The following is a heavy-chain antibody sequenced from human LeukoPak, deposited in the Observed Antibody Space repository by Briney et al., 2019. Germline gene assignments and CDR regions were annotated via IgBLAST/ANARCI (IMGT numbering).Heavy chain of an antibody. V-gene: IGHV3-9*01. J-gene: IGHJ3*02. CDR3: AKVQREWLGRTDAFDI. Sequence: PGRSLRLSCAASGFTFDEYTMHWVRQAPGKGLEWVSGISWKSGTIGYADSVKGRFTISRDNSKNTLYLQMNSLRAEDTAVYYCAKVQREWLGRTDAFDIWGQGTMVTVSS. CDR2: ISWKSGTI. CDR1: GFTFDEYT. D-gene: IGHD6-19*01.